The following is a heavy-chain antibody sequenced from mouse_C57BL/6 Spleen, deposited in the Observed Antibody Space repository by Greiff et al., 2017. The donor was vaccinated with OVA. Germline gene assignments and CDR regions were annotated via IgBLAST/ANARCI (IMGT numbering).Heavy chain of an antibody. V-gene: IGHV1-55*01. D-gene: IGHD1-1*01. Sequence: QVQLKQPGAELVKPGASVKMSCKASGYTFTSYWITWVKQRPGQGLEWIGDIYPGSGSTNYNEKFKSKATLTVDTSSRTAYMQLSSLTSEDSAVYYCARSYYGSSCAYWGQGTLVTVSA. CDR1: GYTFTSYW. J-gene: IGHJ3*01. CDR2: IYPGSGST. CDR3: ARSYYGSSCAY.